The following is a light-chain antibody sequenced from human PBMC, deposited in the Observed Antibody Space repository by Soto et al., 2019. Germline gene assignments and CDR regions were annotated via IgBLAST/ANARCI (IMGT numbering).Light chain of an antibody. V-gene: IGKV3-15*01. CDR1: QSVRSY. Sequence: VLTQSPATLSLSPGERATLTCGASQSVRSYLAWYQQKPGQAPRLLIHGASTRAPGIPARFSGSGSGTDFTLTISSLQSEDFAVYYCHQYDHWPQTFGQGTKVDIK. J-gene: IGKJ1*01. CDR2: GAS. CDR3: HQYDHWPQT.